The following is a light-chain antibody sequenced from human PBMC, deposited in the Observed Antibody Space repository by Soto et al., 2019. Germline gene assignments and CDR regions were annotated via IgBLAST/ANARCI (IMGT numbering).Light chain of an antibody. CDR3: QQFGDSPPAFT. CDR2: GAS. CDR1: RSVSSRY. V-gene: IGKV3-20*01. J-gene: IGKJ2*01. Sequence: ESLLTQSPGTLSLSPGERATLSCRASRSVSSRYITWYQQKPGQAPRLLIYGASIRATGIPDRFSGSGSGTDFTLTISRLEPEDFAVYYYQQFGDSPPAFTFGQGTKLEI.